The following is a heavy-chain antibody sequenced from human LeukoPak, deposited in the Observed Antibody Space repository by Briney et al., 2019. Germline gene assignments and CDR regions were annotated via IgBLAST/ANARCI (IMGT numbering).Heavy chain of an antibody. CDR3: ARGSSSWYYYFDY. CDR2: IYTSGST. Sequence: PSETLSLTCSVSGGSITSSSYYWSWIRQPAGKGLEWIGRIYTSGSTNYNPSLKSRVTISVDTSKNQFSLKLSSVTAADTAVYYCARGSSSWYYYFDYWGQGTLVTVSS. V-gene: IGHV4-61*02. J-gene: IGHJ4*02. D-gene: IGHD6-13*01. CDR1: GGSITSSSYY.